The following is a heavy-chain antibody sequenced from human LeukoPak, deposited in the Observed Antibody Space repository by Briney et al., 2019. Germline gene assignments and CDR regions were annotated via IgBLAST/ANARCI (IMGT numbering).Heavy chain of an antibody. J-gene: IGHJ6*02. CDR2: IYPGDSDT. Sequence: GESLQISCKGSGYSFTSYWIGWVRQMPGKGLEWMGIIYPGDSDTRYSPSFQGQVTISADKSISTAYLQWSSLKASDTAMYYCARAVATSHGLGYYYYGMDVWGQGTTVTVSS. D-gene: IGHD5-12*01. V-gene: IGHV5-51*01. CDR3: ARAVATSHGLGYYYYGMDV. CDR1: GYSFTSYW.